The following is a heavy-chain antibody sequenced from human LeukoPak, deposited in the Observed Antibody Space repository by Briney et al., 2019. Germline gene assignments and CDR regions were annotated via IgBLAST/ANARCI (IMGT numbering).Heavy chain of an antibody. V-gene: IGHV3-23*01. Sequence: GGSLRLSCAASGFTFSSYAMSWVRQAPGKGLEWVSSISGSGGSTYYADSVKGRFTISRDNSKNTLYLQMNSLRAEDTAVYYCAKDGDIVVVVAAHFDHWGPGTLVTVSS. J-gene: IGHJ4*02. D-gene: IGHD2-15*01. CDR3: AKDGDIVVVVAAHFDH. CDR1: GFTFSSYA. CDR2: ISGSGGST.